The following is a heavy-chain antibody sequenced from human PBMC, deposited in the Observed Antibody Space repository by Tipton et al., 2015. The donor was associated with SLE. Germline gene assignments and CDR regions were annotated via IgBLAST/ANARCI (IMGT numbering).Heavy chain of an antibody. CDR2: ISDNGGKT. CDR1: GFTFRSSG. CDR3: ARRRWTSHLVLPLDI. J-gene: IGHJ3*02. V-gene: IGHV3-64*02. D-gene: IGHD6-13*01. Sequence: GSLRLSCEASGFTFRSSGMHWVRQAPGKGLEYVSCISDNGGKTYYADSVKGRFTISRDNSKNTLYLQMGSLRTEDMAVYFCARRRWTSHLVLPLDIWGQGTMVTVSS.